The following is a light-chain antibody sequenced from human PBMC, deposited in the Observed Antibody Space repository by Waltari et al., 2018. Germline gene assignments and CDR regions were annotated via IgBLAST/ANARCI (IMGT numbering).Light chain of an antibody. CDR1: SSDVGGYNY. V-gene: IGLV2-14*03. Sequence: QSALTQPASVSGSPGQSITISCTGTSSDVGGYNYVSWYQQHPGKAPKLMIYDVSNRPSVVSNRFSGSKSGNTASLTISGLQAEDEADYYCSSHTSSSAVVFGGGTKLTVL. CDR2: DVS. J-gene: IGLJ2*01. CDR3: SSHTSSSAVV.